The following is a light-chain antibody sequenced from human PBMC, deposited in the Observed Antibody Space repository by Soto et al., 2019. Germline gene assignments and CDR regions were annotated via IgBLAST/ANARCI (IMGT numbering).Light chain of an antibody. CDR3: SSYTSSSSGV. CDR2: EVS. J-gene: IGLJ1*01. Sequence: QSALTQPASVSGSPGQSITISCAGTVTDVGGYNYVSWYQQHPGKAPKLMISEVSNWPSGVSTRFSGSKSGNTASLTISGLQAEDEADYYCSSYTSSSSGVFGTGTKLTVL. CDR1: VTDVGGYNY. V-gene: IGLV2-14*01.